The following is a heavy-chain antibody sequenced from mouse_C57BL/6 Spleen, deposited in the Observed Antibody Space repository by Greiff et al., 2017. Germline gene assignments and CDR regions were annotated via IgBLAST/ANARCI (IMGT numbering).Heavy chain of an antibody. V-gene: IGHV1-19*01. D-gene: IGHD2-1*01. CDR1: GYTFTDYY. CDR2: INPYNGGT. CDR3: AREGFYSEAY. Sequence: VQLQQSGPVLVKPGASVKMSCKASGYTFTDYYMNWVKQSHGKSLEWIGVINPYNGGTSYNQKFKGKATLTVDKSSSTAYMELNSLTSEDSAVYYCAREGFYSEAYWGQGTLVTVSA. J-gene: IGHJ3*01.